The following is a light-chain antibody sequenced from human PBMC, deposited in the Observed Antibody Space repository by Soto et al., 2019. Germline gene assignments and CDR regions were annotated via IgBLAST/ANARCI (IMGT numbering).Light chain of an antibody. Sequence: QSALTQPASVSGSPGQSITISCTGTSGDVGSYNLVSWYQQHPGKAPKLVIYEVSQRPSGVSNRFSGSKSGNTASLKISGLQAEDEADYYCCSYAGTSNVVFGGGTKLTVL. CDR2: EVS. J-gene: IGLJ2*01. CDR1: SGDVGSYNL. CDR3: CSYAGTSNVV. V-gene: IGLV2-23*02.